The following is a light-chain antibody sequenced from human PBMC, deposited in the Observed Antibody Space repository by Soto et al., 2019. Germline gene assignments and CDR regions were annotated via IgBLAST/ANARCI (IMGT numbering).Light chain of an antibody. CDR1: SSDIGAYDY. CDR2: DVS. J-gene: IGLJ1*01. Sequence: QSVLTQPASVSGSPGQSITISCTGTSSDIGAYDYVSWYQQHPGKVPKLMIYDVSNRPSGVSSRFSGSKSANTASLTISGLQADDEADYYCSSYTQSGTSVFGTGTKVTVL. CDR3: SSYTQSGTSV. V-gene: IGLV2-14*01.